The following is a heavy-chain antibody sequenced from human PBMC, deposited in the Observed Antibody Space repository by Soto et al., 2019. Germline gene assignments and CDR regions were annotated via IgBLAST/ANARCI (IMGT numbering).Heavy chain of an antibody. CDR1: GGSISSYY. J-gene: IGHJ4*02. CDR3: ARGRGDTAMAWYY. D-gene: IGHD5-18*01. Sequence: QVQLQESGPGLVKPSETLSLTCTVSGGSISSYYWSWIRQSPGKGLEWIGYISYSGSTKYNPSLKSRVIISVDTYKNQFSLKLSSVTVADTAVYYCARGRGDTAMAWYYWGQGTLVTVSS. CDR2: ISYSGST. V-gene: IGHV4-59*01.